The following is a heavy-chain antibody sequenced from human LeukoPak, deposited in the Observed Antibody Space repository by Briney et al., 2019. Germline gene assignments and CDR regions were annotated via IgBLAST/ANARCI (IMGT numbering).Heavy chain of an antibody. D-gene: IGHD1-7*01. CDR1: SGSIISYY. V-gene: IGHV4-59*01. J-gene: IGHJ5*02. CDR3: ARTTVGWNSNWFDP. Sequence: SETLSLTCTVSSGSIISYYWSWIRQPPGKGLEWIGYIFYSGSINYNPSLKSRVTISADTSKNQFSLKLSSVTAADTAVYYCARTTVGWNSNWFDPWGQGTLVTVSS. CDR2: IFYSGSI.